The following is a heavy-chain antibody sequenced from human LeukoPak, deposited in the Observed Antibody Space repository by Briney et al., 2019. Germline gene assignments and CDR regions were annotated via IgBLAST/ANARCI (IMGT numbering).Heavy chain of an antibody. J-gene: IGHJ5*02. Sequence: PGGSLRLSCAASGFTFSSYWMHWVRQAPGKGLVWVSRINSDGSSTSYADSVKGRFTISRDNAKNTLYLQMNSLRAEDAAVYYCAREGWNYGNWFDPWGQGTLVTVSS. D-gene: IGHD1-7*01. CDR1: GFTFSSYW. CDR2: INSDGSST. V-gene: IGHV3-74*01. CDR3: AREGWNYGNWFDP.